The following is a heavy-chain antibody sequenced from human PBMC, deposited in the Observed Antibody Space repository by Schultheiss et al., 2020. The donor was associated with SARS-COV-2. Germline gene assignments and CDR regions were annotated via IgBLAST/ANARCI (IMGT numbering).Heavy chain of an antibody. CDR3: AIPTADPRPPYYYGMDV. J-gene: IGHJ6*02. D-gene: IGHD4-11*01. Sequence: ASVKVSCKASGFTFTSSAVQWVRQARGQRLEWMGWINAGNGNTKYSQKFQGRVTITRDTSASTAYMELSSLRSEDTAVYYCAIPTADPRPPYYYGMDVWGQGTTVTVSS. CDR2: INAGNGNT. CDR1: GFTFTSSA. V-gene: IGHV1-3*01.